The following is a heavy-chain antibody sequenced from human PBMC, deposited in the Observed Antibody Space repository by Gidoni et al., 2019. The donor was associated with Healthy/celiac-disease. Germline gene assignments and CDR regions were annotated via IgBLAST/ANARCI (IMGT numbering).Heavy chain of an antibody. CDR2: IYWDDYK. D-gene: IGHD2-15*01. CDR1: GFSLSTSGVG. J-gene: IGHJ1*01. V-gene: IGHV2-5*02. CDR3: AHRPPAPGAGGTGYFQH. Sequence: QITLKESGPTLVKPTQTLTLTCTFSGFSLSTSGVGVGWIRQPPGKALELLALIYWDDYKRYSPSLKSKLTLTKDTSKNPVVLTMTNMDPVDTGTYYFAHRPPAPGAGGTGYFQHWGQGTLVPVSS.